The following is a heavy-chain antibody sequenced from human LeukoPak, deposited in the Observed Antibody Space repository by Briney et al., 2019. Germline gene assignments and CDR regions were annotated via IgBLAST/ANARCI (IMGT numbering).Heavy chain of an antibody. CDR1: GVSISHYY. V-gene: IGHV4-59*01. Sequence: SGTLSLTCTDSGVSISHYYWSWIRQPPRKALEWIGYIYYTGTTKYNPSLKSRATKSLDTSKNQFSLKLTSVTAADTALFFCARGYDIDVWGQGTTVTVSS. CDR3: ARGYDIDV. CDR2: IYYTGTT. J-gene: IGHJ6*02.